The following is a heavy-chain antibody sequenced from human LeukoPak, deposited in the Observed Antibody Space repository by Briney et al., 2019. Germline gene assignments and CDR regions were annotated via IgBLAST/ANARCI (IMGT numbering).Heavy chain of an antibody. D-gene: IGHD3-22*01. V-gene: IGHV4-39*01. J-gene: IGHJ4*02. CDR2: IYSSGST. CDR1: GGSISSSSYY. CDR3: ARIVVADFDY. Sequence: CXVSGGSISSSSYYWGWIRQPPGKGLEWIGGIYSSGSTYYNPSLKSRVTISVDTSKDQFSLKLSSVTAADTAVYYCARIVVADFDYWGQGTLVTVSS.